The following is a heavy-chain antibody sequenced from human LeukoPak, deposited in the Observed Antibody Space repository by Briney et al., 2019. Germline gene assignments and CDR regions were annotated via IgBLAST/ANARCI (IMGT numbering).Heavy chain of an antibody. CDR3: AKDRGSWSYGGFDY. D-gene: IGHD1-26*01. V-gene: IGHV3-30*02. J-gene: IGHJ4*02. CDR1: GFTFSSYG. CDR2: IRYDGSNK. Sequence: PGGSLRLSCAASGFTFSSYGMHWVRQAPGKGLEWVAFIRYDGSNKYYADSEKGRFTISRDNSKNTLYLQMNSLRAEDTAVYYCAKDRGSWSYGGFDYWGQGILVTVSS.